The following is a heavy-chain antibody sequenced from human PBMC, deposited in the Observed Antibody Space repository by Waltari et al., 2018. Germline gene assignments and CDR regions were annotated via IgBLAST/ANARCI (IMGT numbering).Heavy chain of an antibody. CDR2: IRSKAYGGTT. D-gene: IGHD3-10*01. Sequence: EVQLVESGGGLIQPGRSLRLSCSASGFTFGDYAMSWVRQAPGKGREWVGFIRSKAYGGTTEYAASVKGRFTISRDDSKNIAYLQMNSLKSEDTAVYYCNRGAWGGLGYWGQGTLVTVSS. V-gene: IGHV3-49*04. J-gene: IGHJ4*02. CDR3: NRGAWGGLGY. CDR1: GFTFGDYA.